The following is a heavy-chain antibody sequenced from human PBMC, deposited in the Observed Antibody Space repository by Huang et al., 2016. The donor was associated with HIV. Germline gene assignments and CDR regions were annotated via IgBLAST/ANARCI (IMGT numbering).Heavy chain of an antibody. CDR3: SSGYYGLDV. Sequence: EGQLVESGGRLVKPGGSLRLACAASGFTFSDAWMNWVRQAPGKGLEWVGRIKSKSDGGRKDYAAPVRGRVTISRDDSEDTLFLQMNSLKSEDTAVYYCSSGYYGLDVWGPGTTVTVSS. CDR1: GFTFSDAW. J-gene: IGHJ6*02. V-gene: IGHV3-15*01. CDR2: IKSKSDGGRK.